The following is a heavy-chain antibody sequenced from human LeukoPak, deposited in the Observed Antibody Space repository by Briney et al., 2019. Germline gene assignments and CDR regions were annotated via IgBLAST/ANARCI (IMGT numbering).Heavy chain of an antibody. Sequence: GGSLRLSCAASGFTFSNYWMHWIRQVPGKGLVWVSHIKYDGSATNYADSVKGRFTISRDNAKNSLYLQMNSLRAEDTAVYFCARYNSAYSSPPWGQGTLVTVSS. D-gene: IGHD3-22*01. V-gene: IGHV3-74*01. J-gene: IGHJ5*02. CDR1: GFTFSNYW. CDR2: IKYDGSAT. CDR3: ARYNSAYSSPP.